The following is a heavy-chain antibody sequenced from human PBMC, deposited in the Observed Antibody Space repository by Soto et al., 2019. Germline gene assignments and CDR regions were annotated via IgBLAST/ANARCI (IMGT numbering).Heavy chain of an antibody. Sequence: ASVKVSCKASGYTFTSYYMHWVRQAPVQGLERMGIINPSGGSTSYAKKFQGRVTMTRDTSTSTVYMELSSLRSEDTSLYFCARVRDPNYYYYGMDVWGQGTTDTVSS. J-gene: IGHJ6*02. V-gene: IGHV1-46*01. CDR3: ARVRDPNYYYYGMDV. D-gene: IGHD2-21*02. CDR1: GYTFTSYY. CDR2: INPSGGST.